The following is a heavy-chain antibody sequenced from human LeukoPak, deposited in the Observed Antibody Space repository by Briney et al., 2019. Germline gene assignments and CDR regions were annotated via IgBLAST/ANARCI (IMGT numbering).Heavy chain of an antibody. CDR1: GFTFSSYS. D-gene: IGHD3-22*01. J-gene: IGHJ6*03. CDR3: AGQKLQNYDSRGYYPFSYYYYYMDV. V-gene: IGHV3-21*01. CDR2: ISSSSSYI. Sequence: PGGSLRPSCAASGFTFSSYSMNWVRQAPGKGLEWVSSISSSSSYIYYADSVKGRFTISRDNAKNSLYLQMNSLRAEDTAVYYCAGQKLQNYDSRGYYPFSYYYYYMDVWGKGTTVTVSS.